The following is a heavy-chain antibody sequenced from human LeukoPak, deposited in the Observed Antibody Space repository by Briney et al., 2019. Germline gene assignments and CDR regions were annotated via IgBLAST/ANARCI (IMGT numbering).Heavy chain of an antibody. J-gene: IGHJ4*02. D-gene: IGHD1-1*01. CDR3: ATPTAGTWHFDY. CDR1: GFTFSSYW. V-gene: IGHV3-7*01. CDR2: IKQDASER. Sequence: GGSLRLSCAASGFTFSSYWMTWVRQAPGKGLEWVANIKQDASERYYVDSVKGRFAISRDNAKNSLYLQMNSLRAEDTAVYYCATPTAGTWHFDYWGQGTLVTVSS.